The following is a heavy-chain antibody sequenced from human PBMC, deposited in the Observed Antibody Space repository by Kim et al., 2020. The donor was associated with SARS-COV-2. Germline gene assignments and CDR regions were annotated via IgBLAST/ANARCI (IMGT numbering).Heavy chain of an antibody. D-gene: IGHD1-1*01. CDR2: IYYSGST. Sequence: SETLSLTCTVSGGSISSYYWSWIRQPPGKGLEWIGYIYYSGSTNYNPSLKSRVTISVDTSKNQFSLKLSSVPAADTAVYYCGRDRVPGNAFDIWGQGTMVTVSS. V-gene: IGHV4-59*01. CDR3: GRDRVPGNAFDI. J-gene: IGHJ3*02. CDR1: GGSISSYY.